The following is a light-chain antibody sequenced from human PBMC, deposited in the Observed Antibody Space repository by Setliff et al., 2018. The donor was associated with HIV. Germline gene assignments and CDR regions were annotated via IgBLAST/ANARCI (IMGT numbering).Light chain of an antibody. CDR3: CSYAGSYPSYV. CDR2: DVS. CDR1: SSDVGRYDY. V-gene: IGLV2-11*01. J-gene: IGLJ1*01. Sequence: QSVLAQPASVSGSPGQSVTISCTGTSSDVGRYDYVSWYQQHPGKAPKLMIYDVSERPSGVPDRFSGSKSGNTASLTISGLQAEDDADYYCCSYAGSYPSYVFGTGTKVTVL.